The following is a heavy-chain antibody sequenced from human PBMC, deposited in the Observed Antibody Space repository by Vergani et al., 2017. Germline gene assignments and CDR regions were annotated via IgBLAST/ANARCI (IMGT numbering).Heavy chain of an antibody. CDR1: GFTFSHYS. CDR2: ISGNNDDV. J-gene: IGHJ3*01. V-gene: IGHV3-21*01. D-gene: IGHD1-26*01. Sequence: EVQLLESGGGLVQPGGSLRLSCVASGFTFSHYSMNWVRQAPGKGLEWVSSISGNNDDVYYADSVKGRFTISRDNAKNSLYLDMSSLRAEDTAVYYCARGGVVGSTGRTFEFWGQGTTVTVSS. CDR3: ARGGVVGSTGRTFEF.